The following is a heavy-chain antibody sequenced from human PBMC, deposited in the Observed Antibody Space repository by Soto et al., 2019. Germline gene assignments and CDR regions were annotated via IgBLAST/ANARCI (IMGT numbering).Heavy chain of an antibody. CDR3: ARGGPYSSGFNWFDP. CDR2: INHSGST. CDR1: GGSFSGYY. J-gene: IGHJ5*02. Sequence: SETLSLTCAVYGGSFSGYYWSWIRQPPGKGLEWIGEINHSGSTNYNPSLKSRVTISVDTSKNQFSLKLSSVTAADTAVYYCARGGPYSSGFNWFDPWGQGTLVTVSS. V-gene: IGHV4-34*01. D-gene: IGHD6-19*01.